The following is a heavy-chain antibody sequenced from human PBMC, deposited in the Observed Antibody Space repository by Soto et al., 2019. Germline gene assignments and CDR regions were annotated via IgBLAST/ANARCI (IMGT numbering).Heavy chain of an antibody. V-gene: IGHV4-39*01. D-gene: IGHD6-25*01. CDR1: GGSISSSSYY. Sequence: SETLSLTCTVSGGSISSSSYYWGWIRQPPGKGLEWIGSIYYSGSTYYNPSLKSRVTISVDTSKNQFSLKLSSVTAADTAVYYCARHASAGQRVDYWGQGTLVTVSS. J-gene: IGHJ4*02. CDR3: ARHASAGQRVDY. CDR2: IYYSGST.